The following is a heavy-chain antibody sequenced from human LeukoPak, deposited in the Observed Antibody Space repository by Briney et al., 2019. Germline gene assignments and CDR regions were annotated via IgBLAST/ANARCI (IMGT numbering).Heavy chain of an antibody. CDR3: ARDLSHSGWYQEGY. V-gene: IGHV4-4*07. CDR2: IYTSGST. Sequence: SETLSLTCTVSGGSLSSYYRSWIRQPAGKGLEWIGRIYTSGSTNYNPSLKSRVTMSVDTSKNQFSLKLTSVTAADTAVYYCARDLSHSGWYQEGYWGQGTLVTVSS. J-gene: IGHJ4*02. D-gene: IGHD6-19*01. CDR1: GGSLSSYY.